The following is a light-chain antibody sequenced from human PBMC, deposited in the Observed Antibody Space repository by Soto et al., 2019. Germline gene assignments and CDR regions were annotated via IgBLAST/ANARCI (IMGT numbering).Light chain of an antibody. V-gene: IGKV1-12*01. Sequence: DIQLTQSPSSVSASVGDRVTITCRASQDIGTWLAWYQQKPGKAPKLLIYVASNLQSGVPSRFRRAGSGTDFNLTITSLQPEDFATYHCQQADSFPCTFGPGTKVDFK. CDR1: QDIGTW. CDR2: VAS. CDR3: QQADSFPCT. J-gene: IGKJ3*01.